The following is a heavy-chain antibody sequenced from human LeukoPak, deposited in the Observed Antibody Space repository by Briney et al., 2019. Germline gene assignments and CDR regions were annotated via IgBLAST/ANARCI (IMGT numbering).Heavy chain of an antibody. J-gene: IGHJ4*02. CDR1: GASFNSDDQY. Sequence: PSETLSLTCTVSGASFNSDDQYWNWIRQSPGKGLEWIGSIHPSGMLYNNPSLESRVTMSRDTSKDQFSLNLNSVTAADTAAYFCSRGLDSRKLGYWGQGILVTVSS. CDR3: SRGLDSRKLGY. D-gene: IGHD3-22*01. V-gene: IGHV4-31*03. CDR2: IHPSGML.